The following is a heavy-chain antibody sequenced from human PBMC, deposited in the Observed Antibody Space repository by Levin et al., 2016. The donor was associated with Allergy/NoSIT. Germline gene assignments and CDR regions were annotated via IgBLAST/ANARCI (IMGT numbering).Heavy chain of an antibody. J-gene: IGHJ4*02. Sequence: SQTLSLTCAISGDSVSSNSAIWNWIRQSPSRGLEWLGRTYYRSKWNNDYAVSVKSRIIINPDTSKNQFSLQLNSVTPEDTAVYYCVRDHPRDCGGTSCYTFWGQGTLVTVSS. V-gene: IGHV6-1*01. D-gene: IGHD2-2*02. CDR2: TYYRSKWNN. CDR3: VRDHPRDCGGTSCYTF. CDR1: GDSVSSNSAI.